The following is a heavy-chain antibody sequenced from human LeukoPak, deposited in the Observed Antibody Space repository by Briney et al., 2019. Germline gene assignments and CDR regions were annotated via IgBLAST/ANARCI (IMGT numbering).Heavy chain of an antibody. Sequence: SETLSLTCAVSGGSISSSNWWSWVRQPPGKGLEWIGEIYHSGSTNYNPSLKSRVTISVDKSKNQFSLKLSSVTAADTAVYYCARGPEGYCSGGSCYLIRREPYYYYMDVWGKGTTVTISS. V-gene: IGHV4-4*02. D-gene: IGHD2-15*01. CDR2: IYHSGST. J-gene: IGHJ6*03. CDR3: ARGPEGYCSGGSCYLIRREPYYYYMDV. CDR1: GGSISSSNW.